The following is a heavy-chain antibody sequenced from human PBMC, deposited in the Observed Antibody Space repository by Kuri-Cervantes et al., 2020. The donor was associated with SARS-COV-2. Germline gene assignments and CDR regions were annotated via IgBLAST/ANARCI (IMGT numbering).Heavy chain of an antibody. D-gene: IGHD7-27*01. J-gene: IGHJ5*02. CDR3: AYSNWDTGESWFDP. CDR2: IYYSGST. V-gene: IGHV4-59*12. CDR1: GGSISCYY. Sequence: GSLRLSCTVSGGSISCYYWSWIRQPPGKGPEWIGYIYYSGSTNYNPSLKSRVTISVDTSKNQFSLKLSSVTAADTAVYYCAYSNWDTGESWFDPWGQGTLVTVSS.